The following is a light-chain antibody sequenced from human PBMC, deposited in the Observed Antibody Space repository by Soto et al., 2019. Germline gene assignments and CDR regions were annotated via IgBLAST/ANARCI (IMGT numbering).Light chain of an antibody. Sequence: SVLTQSASVSGSPGQSITISCTGTSSDVGNYNYVSWYQQHPGEVPKLIIFNVNNRPSGVSNRFSGSKSGNTASLTIPGLQAEDEADYYCSSFTSSTTYVFGTGTKVTVL. V-gene: IGLV2-14*01. CDR1: SSDVGNYNY. CDR3: SSFTSSTTYV. J-gene: IGLJ1*01. CDR2: NVN.